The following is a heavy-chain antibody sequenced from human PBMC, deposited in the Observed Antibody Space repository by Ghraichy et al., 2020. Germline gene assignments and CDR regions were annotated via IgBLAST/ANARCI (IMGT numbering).Heavy chain of an antibody. V-gene: IGHV4-59*08. CDR2: THDSAET. Sequence: SETLSLTCTVSGDSISGSYWSWFRLPPGKGLEWIAYTHDSAETNYNPSLKSRVTISIDTSKNLFSLKLTSVTAADTAVYYCARHGTSCGGACYPLDYWGQGTLVSVSS. CDR3: ARHGTSCGGACYPLDY. CDR1: GDSISGSY. J-gene: IGHJ4*02. D-gene: IGHD2-21*02.